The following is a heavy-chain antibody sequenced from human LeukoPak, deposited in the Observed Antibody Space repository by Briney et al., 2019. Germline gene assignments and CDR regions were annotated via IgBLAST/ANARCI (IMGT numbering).Heavy chain of an antibody. D-gene: IGHD5-18*01. J-gene: IGHJ4*02. CDR1: GDSISTYH. V-gene: IGHV4-59*01. CDR2: MQSTGNS. CDR3: ARDKRHSYGRYFDH. Sequence: PSETLSLTCSVSGDSISTYHWNWIRKPPGKGLEWIGYMQSTGNSNYNPPLKSRGSMSVETPKNRIVLNLSSVTAADTAVYYCARDKRHSYGRYFDHWGQGLLVTVSS.